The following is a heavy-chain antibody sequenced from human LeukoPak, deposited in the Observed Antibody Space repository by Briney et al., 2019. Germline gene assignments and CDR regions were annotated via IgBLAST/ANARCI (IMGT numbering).Heavy chain of an antibody. J-gene: IGHJ5*02. V-gene: IGHV1-46*01. CDR2: INPSGGST. Sequence: ASVKVSCKVSGYTLTELSMHWVRQAPGQGLEWMGIINPSGGSTSYAQKFQGRVTMTRDTSTSTVYMELSSLRSEDTAVYYCARVSYGVSWFDPWGQGTLVTVSS. D-gene: IGHD3-3*01. CDR1: GYTLTELS. CDR3: ARVSYGVSWFDP.